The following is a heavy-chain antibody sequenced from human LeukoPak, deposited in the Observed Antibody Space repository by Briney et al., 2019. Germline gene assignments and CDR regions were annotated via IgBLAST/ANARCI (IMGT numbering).Heavy chain of an antibody. CDR3: ARDEAGFGTTPLDY. Sequence: ASVKVSCKASGYTFTNYGITWVRQAPGRGLKCMGGISTYNGNTHYAQRFQGRVTMTTDTSTSTVYMELRSLRSDDTAVYYCARDEAGFGTTPLDYWGQGTLVTVSS. J-gene: IGHJ4*02. D-gene: IGHD2-8*01. CDR1: GYTFTNYG. V-gene: IGHV1-18*01. CDR2: ISTYNGNT.